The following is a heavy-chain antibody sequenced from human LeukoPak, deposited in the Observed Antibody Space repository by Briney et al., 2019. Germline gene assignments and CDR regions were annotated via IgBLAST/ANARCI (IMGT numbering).Heavy chain of an antibody. CDR1: GGSISSGSYY. Sequence: KPSETLSLTCTVSGGSISSGSYYWSWIRQPAGKGLEWIGRIYTSGSTNYNPSLKSRVTISVDTSKNQFSLKLSSVTAADTAVYYCARHTGYSSGWYPYYFDYWGQGTLVTVSS. V-gene: IGHV4-61*02. J-gene: IGHJ4*02. CDR3: ARHTGYSSGWYPYYFDY. D-gene: IGHD6-19*01. CDR2: IYTSGST.